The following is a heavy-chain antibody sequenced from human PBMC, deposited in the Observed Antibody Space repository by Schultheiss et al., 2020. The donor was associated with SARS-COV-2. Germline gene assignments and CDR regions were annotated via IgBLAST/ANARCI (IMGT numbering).Heavy chain of an antibody. V-gene: IGHV3-30*02. J-gene: IGHJ6*02. CDR2: IWYDGSNK. CDR1: GFTFSSYG. D-gene: IGHD5-24*01. CDR3: AKSHLQFRYYYGMDV. Sequence: GESLKISCAASGFTFSSYGMHWVRQAPGKGLEWVAVIWYDGSNKYYADSVKGRFTMSRDNSKNTLYLQMNSLRPEDTAVYYCAKSHLQFRYYYGMDVWGQGTTVTVS.